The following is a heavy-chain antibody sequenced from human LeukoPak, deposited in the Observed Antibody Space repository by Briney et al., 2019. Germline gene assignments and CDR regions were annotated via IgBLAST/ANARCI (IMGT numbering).Heavy chain of an antibody. CDR3: AREDSRRGSRGYFDY. J-gene: IGHJ4*02. CDR2: ISGYNGNT. Sequence: GASVKVSCKASGYSFTSFGISWVRQAPGQGLEWMGWISGYNGNTNYAEKLQGRVTMTTDTSTSTAYMELRSLRSDDTAVYYCAREDSRRGSRGYFDYWGQGTLVTASS. D-gene: IGHD6-13*01. V-gene: IGHV1-18*01. CDR1: GYSFTSFG.